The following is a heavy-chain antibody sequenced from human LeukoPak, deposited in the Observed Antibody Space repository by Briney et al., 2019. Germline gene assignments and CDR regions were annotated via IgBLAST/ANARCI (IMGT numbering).Heavy chain of an antibody. CDR3: ARLRNDYLYYMDV. D-gene: IGHD4-11*01. Sequence: GESLKISCKGSGYSFTSYWIGWVRQKPGKGLEWMGIVYPGDSKTRYSPSFQGQVTISADKSISTAYLQWSSLKASDTAMYYCARLRNDYLYYMDVWGKGTTVTVSS. J-gene: IGHJ6*03. CDR1: GYSFTSYW. CDR2: VYPGDSKT. V-gene: IGHV5-51*01.